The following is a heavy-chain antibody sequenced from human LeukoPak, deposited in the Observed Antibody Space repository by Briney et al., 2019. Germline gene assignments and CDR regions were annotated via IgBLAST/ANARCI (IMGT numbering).Heavy chain of an antibody. CDR3: ASQSPQQPGAFY. Sequence: ASVKVSCKASGYTFTSYAIQWVRQAPGQRLEWMGWINAGHGNTKYSQNFQGRVTITRDTSASTAYMELRSLRSDDTAVYYCASQSPQQPGAFYWGQGTLVTVSS. V-gene: IGHV1-3*01. D-gene: IGHD1/OR15-1a*01. J-gene: IGHJ4*02. CDR1: GYTFTSYA. CDR2: INAGHGNT.